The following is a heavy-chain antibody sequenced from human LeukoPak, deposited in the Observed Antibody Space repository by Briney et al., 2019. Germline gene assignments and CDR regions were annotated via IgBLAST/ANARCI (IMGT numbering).Heavy chain of an antibody. CDR1: GGSISSGDYY. J-gene: IGHJ4*02. CDR3: ARGKQLWLPSPFDY. CDR2: IYYSGST. Sequence: SETLSLTCTVSGGSISSGDYYWSWIRQPPGKGLEWIGYIYYSGSTNYNPSPKSQVTISVDTSKNQFSLKLSSVTAADTAVYYCARGKQLWLPSPFDYWGQGTLVTVSS. V-gene: IGHV4-61*08. D-gene: IGHD5-18*01.